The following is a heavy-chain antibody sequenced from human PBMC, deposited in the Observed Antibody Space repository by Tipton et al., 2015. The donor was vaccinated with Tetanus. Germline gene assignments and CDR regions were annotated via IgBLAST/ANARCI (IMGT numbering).Heavy chain of an antibody. CDR3: ARDIAIVRARDWYFDV. Sequence: SGAEVKKPGSSVRVSCKSSGGPFRSYGMHWVRQAPGKGLEWVALIWYDGSNKNYADSVKGRFTISRDNSKNTLYLQMNSLSAEDTAVYYCARDIAIVRARDWYFDVWGRGTLVTVSS. CDR2: IWYDGSNK. J-gene: IGHJ2*01. V-gene: IGHV3-33*08. D-gene: IGHD2/OR15-2a*01. CDR1: GGPFRSYG.